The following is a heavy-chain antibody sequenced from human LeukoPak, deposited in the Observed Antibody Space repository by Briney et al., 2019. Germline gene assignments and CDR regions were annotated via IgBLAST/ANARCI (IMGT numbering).Heavy chain of an antibody. CDR3: ARKAPARYGSGWYLFDY. CDR1: GGSFSGYY. V-gene: IGHV4-34*01. CDR2: INHSGST. Sequence: SETLSLTCAVYGGSFSGYYWRWIRQPPGKGLEWIGEINHSGSTNYNPSLKSRVTISVDTSKNQFSLKLSSVTAADTAVYYCARKAPARYGSGWYLFDYWGQGTLVTVSS. D-gene: IGHD6-19*01. J-gene: IGHJ4*02.